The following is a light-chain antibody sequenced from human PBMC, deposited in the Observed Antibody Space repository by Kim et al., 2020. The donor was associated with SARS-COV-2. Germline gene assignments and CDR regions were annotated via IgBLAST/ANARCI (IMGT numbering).Light chain of an antibody. CDR3: QVWDSNSDHVL. J-gene: IGLJ3*02. CDR1: DIGTKG. CDR2: NQI. V-gene: IGLV3-21*01. Sequence: PGETATITCGGSDIGTKGVHWYQQKPGQAPVLVIYNQIHRPSGIPDRFSASNSGSTATLTIARVEDGDEADYYCQVWDSNSDHVLFGGGTKLTVL.